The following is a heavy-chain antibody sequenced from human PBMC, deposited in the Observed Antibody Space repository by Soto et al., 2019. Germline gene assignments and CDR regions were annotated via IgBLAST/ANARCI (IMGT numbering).Heavy chain of an antibody. CDR3: ARDSRTHNYLYYYYGMDV. D-gene: IGHD3-10*01. CDR2: ISYDGSNK. CDR1: GFTFSSYG. J-gene: IGHJ6*02. Sequence: GGSLRLSCAAPGFTFSSYGMHWVRQAPGKGLEWVALISYDGSNKYYADSVKGRFTISRDNSKNTLYLQMSSLRAEDTAVFYCARDSRTHNYLYYYYGMDVWGQGTTVTVSS. V-gene: IGHV3-30*03.